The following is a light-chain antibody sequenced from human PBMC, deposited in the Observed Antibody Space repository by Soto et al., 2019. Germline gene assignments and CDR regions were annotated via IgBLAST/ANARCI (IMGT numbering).Light chain of an antibody. Sequence: DIQLTQSPSFLSASVGARVTITCRASQGISSYLAWYQQKPGKAPKLLIYAASTLQSGVPSRFSGSGSGTEFNLTVSSLQPGDFATYYCQQLNSYPLTFGPGTKVDIK. J-gene: IGKJ3*01. CDR2: AAS. CDR3: QQLNSYPLT. CDR1: QGISSY. V-gene: IGKV1-9*01.